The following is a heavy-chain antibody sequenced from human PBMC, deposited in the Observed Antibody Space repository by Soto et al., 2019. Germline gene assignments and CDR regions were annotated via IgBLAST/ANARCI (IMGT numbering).Heavy chain of an antibody. J-gene: IGHJ4*02. CDR3: ARDFWGLSHFDY. CDR2: FSGSGGST. D-gene: IGHD3-16*01. V-gene: IGHV3-23*01. Sequence: EVQLLESGGGLVQPGGSLRLSCAASGFTFDTYVMSWVRQAPGKGLEWVSGFSGSGGSTYYADSVKGRFTISRDNSQNSLYLQMNSLRTEDTAVYYCARDFWGLSHFDYWGQGTLVTVSS. CDR1: GFTFDTYV.